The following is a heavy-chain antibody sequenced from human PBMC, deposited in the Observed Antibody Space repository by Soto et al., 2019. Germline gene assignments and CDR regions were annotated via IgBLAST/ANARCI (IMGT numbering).Heavy chain of an antibody. J-gene: IGHJ4*02. Sequence: QVQLVQSGAEVKKPGASVKVSCKASGYTFTNSYIHWVRQAPGQGLEWMALLNPNGGSTNYAQNFQGRVTETRDTSTSTVYMELTSLTSEDTAVYYCARNLAAGDYWGQGTLVTVSS. CDR2: LNPNGGST. V-gene: IGHV1-46*01. CDR1: GYTFTNSY. CDR3: ARNLAAGDY. D-gene: IGHD6-13*01.